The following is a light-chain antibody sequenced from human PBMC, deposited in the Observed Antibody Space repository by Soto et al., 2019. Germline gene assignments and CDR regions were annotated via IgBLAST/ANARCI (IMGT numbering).Light chain of an antibody. CDR3: QQRSNWPPYT. J-gene: IGKJ2*01. Sequence: EIVLTQSPATLSLSPGERATLSCRASQSVSSYLAWYQQKPGQVPRLLIYDASNRATGIPARFSGSGSGTDSTLTISSLEPEDFAVYYCQQRSNWPPYTFGQGTKLEIK. CDR2: DAS. CDR1: QSVSSY. V-gene: IGKV3-11*01.